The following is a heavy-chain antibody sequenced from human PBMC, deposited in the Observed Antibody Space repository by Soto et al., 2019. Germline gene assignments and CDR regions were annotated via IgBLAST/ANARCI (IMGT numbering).Heavy chain of an antibody. CDR1: GFTFSSYW. D-gene: IGHD3-22*01. V-gene: IGHV3-74*01. J-gene: IGHJ3*02. Sequence: EVQLVESGGGLVQPGGSLRLSCAASGFTFSSYWMHWVRQAPGKGPVWVSRINSDGSSTSYADSVKGRFTISRDNAKNTLYLQMNSLRAEDTAVYYCARVPSTYYYDSSGYDAFDIWGQGTMVTVSS. CDR2: INSDGSST. CDR3: ARVPSTYYYDSSGYDAFDI.